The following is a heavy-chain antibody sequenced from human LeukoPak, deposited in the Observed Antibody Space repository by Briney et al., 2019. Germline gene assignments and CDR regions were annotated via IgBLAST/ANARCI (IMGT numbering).Heavy chain of an antibody. Sequence: WXXQAPGKGLEWVSYISSSGSTIYYADSVKGRFTISRDNAKNSLYLQMNSLRAEDTAVYYCAMVMVATDYWGQGTLVTVSS. CDR3: AMVMVATDY. V-gene: IGHV3-11*01. D-gene: IGHD2-8*01. J-gene: IGHJ4*02. CDR2: ISSSGSTI.